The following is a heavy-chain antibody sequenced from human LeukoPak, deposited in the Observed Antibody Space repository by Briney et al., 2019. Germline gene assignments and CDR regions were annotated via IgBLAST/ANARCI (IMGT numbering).Heavy chain of an antibody. J-gene: IGHJ5*02. CDR2: ISSSSSTI. V-gene: IGHV3-11*04. CDR3: ARGGPRGSYYNWFDP. D-gene: IGHD1-26*01. Sequence: GGSLRLSCAASGFTFSDYYMSWIRQAPGKGLEWVSYISSSSSTIYYADSVKGRFTISRDNAKNSLYLQMNSLRDEDTAVYYCARGGPRGSYYNWFDPWGQGTLVTVSS. CDR1: GFTFSDYY.